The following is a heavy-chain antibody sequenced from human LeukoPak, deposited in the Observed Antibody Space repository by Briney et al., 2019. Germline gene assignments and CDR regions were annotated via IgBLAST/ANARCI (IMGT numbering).Heavy chain of an antibody. J-gene: IGHJ4*02. Sequence: PGGSLRLSCAASGFTFSTYGMHWVRQAPGKGLEWVAFIRYDGSNKYYADSVKGRFTISRDNSKSTLYLQMNSLRAEDTAVYYCARYHCSSTSCYSEVSFDYWGQRTLVTVSS. CDR1: GFTFSTYG. D-gene: IGHD2-2*01. V-gene: IGHV3-30*02. CDR2: IRYDGSNK. CDR3: ARYHCSSTSCYSEVSFDY.